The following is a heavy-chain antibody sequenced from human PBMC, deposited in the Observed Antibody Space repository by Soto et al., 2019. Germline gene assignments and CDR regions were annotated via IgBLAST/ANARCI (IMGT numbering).Heavy chain of an antibody. CDR3: ARYSSSWSKYLQY. J-gene: IGHJ1*01. CDR2: IYYSGST. CDR1: GGSISSAGYN. D-gene: IGHD6-13*01. Sequence: SETLSLTCTVSGGSISSAGYNWSWIRQHPGKGLEWIGYIYYSGSTYYNPSLKSRVTISVDPSKNQFSLKLESVIAADTAVYYCARYSSSWSKYLQYWGRGSLVTVSS. V-gene: IGHV4-31*03.